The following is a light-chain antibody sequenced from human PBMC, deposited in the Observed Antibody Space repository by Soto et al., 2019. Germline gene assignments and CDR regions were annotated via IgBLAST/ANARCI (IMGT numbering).Light chain of an antibody. V-gene: IGLV1-47*01. CDR1: SSNIATYS. CDR3: AAWDDSLTVL. CDR2: ENN. Sequence: QSVLTQPPSASGTPGQTVTISCSGSSSNIATYSVYWYQQLPGTAPKLLIYENNQRPSGVPDRFSGSKSDTSASLAIAGLRSGDEADYYCAAWDDSLTVLFGGGTKATVL. J-gene: IGLJ3*02.